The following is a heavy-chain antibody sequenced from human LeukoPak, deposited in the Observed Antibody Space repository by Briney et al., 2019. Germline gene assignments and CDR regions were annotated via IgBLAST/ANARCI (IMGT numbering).Heavy chain of an antibody. J-gene: IGHJ4*02. V-gene: IGHV3-20*04. Sequence: PGGSLRLSCAASGFTFDDYGMSWVRQAPEKGLEWVSGINWNGGSTGYADSVKGRFTISRDNAKNTLYLQMNSLRAEDTAVYYCARDGHGTLPFDYWGQGTLVTVSS. CDR2: INWNGGST. CDR1: GFTFDDYG. CDR3: ARDGHGTLPFDY. D-gene: IGHD1-26*01.